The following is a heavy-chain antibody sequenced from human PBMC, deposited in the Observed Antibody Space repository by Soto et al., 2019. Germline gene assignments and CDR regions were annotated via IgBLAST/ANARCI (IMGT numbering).Heavy chain of an antibody. V-gene: IGHV3-66*01. CDR2: LYDVDGS. D-gene: IGHD1-1*01. Sequence: EVQLVESGGGLVQPGRSLRLSCAASGFTFDDFSMHWVRHTPGEGLEWVSGLYDVDGSFYADSVRGRFTTSSDSSKTTVYLQMNDLRPDDTAVYYCATWHEREHAYDVWGQGTTVTVSS. CDR3: ATWHEREHAYDV. J-gene: IGHJ3*01. CDR1: GFTFDDFS.